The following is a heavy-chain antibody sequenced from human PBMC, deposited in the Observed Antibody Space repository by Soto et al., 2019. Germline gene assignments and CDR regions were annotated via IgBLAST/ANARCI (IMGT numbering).Heavy chain of an antibody. D-gene: IGHD3-10*01. CDR1: GFTFSSYA. V-gene: IGHV3-23*01. CDR2: ISGSGGST. CDR3: ANRALSWFGECCFDY. J-gene: IGHJ4*02. Sequence: EVQLLESGGGLVQPGGSLRLSCAASGFTFSSYAMSWVRQARGKGLEWVSAISGSGGSTYYADAVKGRFTISRDNSKYTLYLQMNSVGAEDTAVYYCANRALSWFGECCFDYWGQGTLVIVSS.